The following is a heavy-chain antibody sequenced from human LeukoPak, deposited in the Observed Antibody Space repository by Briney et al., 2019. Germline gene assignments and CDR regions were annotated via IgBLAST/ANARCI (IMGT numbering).Heavy chain of an antibody. CDR1: GYTFTSYD. D-gene: IGHD1-1*01. CDR3: ARAPKVGVQLERRPEYYFDY. CDR2: MNPNSGNT. Sequence: ASVTVSCKASGYTFTSYDINWVRQATGQGLEWMGWMNPNSGNTGYAQKFQGRVTMTRNTSISTAYMELSSLRSEDTAVYYCARAPKVGVQLERRPEYYFDYWGQGTLVTVSS. V-gene: IGHV1-8*01. J-gene: IGHJ4*02.